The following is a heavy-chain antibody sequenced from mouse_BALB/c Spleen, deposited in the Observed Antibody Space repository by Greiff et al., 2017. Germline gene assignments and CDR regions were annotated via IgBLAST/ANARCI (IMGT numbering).Heavy chain of an antibody. D-gene: IGHD1-1*01. J-gene: IGHJ1*01. CDR1: GYTFTDYA. CDR2: ISTYYGDA. V-gene: IGHV1S137*01. CDR3: ARSVTTVDWYFDV. Sequence: QVQLQQSGAELVRPGVSVKISCKGSGYTFTDYAMHWVKQSHAKSLEWIGVISTYYGDASYNQKFKGKATMTVDKSSSTDYMELARLTSEDSAIYYCARSVTTVDWYFDVWGAGTTVTVSS.